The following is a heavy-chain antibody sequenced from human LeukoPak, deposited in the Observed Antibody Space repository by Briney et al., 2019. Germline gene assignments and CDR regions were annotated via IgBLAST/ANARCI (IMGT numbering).Heavy chain of an antibody. CDR1: GGSLSGYY. CDR2: INHSGIT. V-gene: IGHV4-34*01. CDR3: AGGHIRYFVPPGYYFDY. D-gene: IGHD3-9*01. Sequence: SETLSVTCAVHGGSLSGYYWSWIRQPPGKGLWWIWEINHSGITNYNPSTKSRVTISVHTSKTQFSLNRSSITAADKAVSYCAGGHIRYFVPPGYYFDYWGQGTLVTVSS. J-gene: IGHJ4*02.